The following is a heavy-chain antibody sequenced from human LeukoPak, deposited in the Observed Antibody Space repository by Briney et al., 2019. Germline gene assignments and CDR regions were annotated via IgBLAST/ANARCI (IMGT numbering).Heavy chain of an antibody. J-gene: IGHJ4*02. CDR2: INPNTGGT. Sequence: ASVKVSCKASGYTFTGYYMHWVRQAPGQGVEWLGWINPNTGGTNYAQKFQGRVTMTRDTSISTAYMELSRLRSDDTAVYYCARDPGYYDSSGPIPGYWGQRTLVTASS. V-gene: IGHV1-2*02. CDR3: ARDPGYYDSSGPIPGY. CDR1: GYTFTGYY. D-gene: IGHD3-22*01.